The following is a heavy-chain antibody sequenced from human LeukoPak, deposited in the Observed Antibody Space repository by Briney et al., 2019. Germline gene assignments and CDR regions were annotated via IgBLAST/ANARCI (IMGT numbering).Heavy chain of an antibody. CDR1: GFTFNTYA. CDR2: ITTNGDST. CDR3: AKVANNFWSGLDY. D-gene: IGHD3-3*01. Sequence: GGSLRLSCAASGFTFNTYAMNWVRQAPGKGLEWVSGITTNGDSTYYADSVKGRFTLSRDNSKSTLYLQMDSLRAEDTAIYYCAKVANNFWSGLDYWGQGALVTVSS. J-gene: IGHJ4*02. V-gene: IGHV3-23*01.